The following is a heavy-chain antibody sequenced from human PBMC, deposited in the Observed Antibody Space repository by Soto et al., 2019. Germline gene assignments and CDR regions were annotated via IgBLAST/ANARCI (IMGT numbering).Heavy chain of an antibody. Sequence: QVQLVQSGAEVKKPGASVKVSCKASGYTFTSYAMHWVRQAPGQRLEWMGWINAGNGNTKYSQKFQGRVTITRDTSASTAYMELSSLRSEDTAVYYCARSRGFTIFGVVMSYDAFDIWGQGTMVTVSS. V-gene: IGHV1-3*01. CDR1: GYTFTSYA. CDR2: INAGNGNT. D-gene: IGHD3-3*01. J-gene: IGHJ3*02. CDR3: ARSRGFTIFGVVMSYDAFDI.